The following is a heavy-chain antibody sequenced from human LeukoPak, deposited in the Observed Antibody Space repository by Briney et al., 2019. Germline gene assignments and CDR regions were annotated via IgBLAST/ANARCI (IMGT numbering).Heavy chain of an antibody. CDR1: GFTFSSYA. V-gene: IGHV3-23*01. D-gene: IGHD3-22*01. J-gene: IGHJ3*02. Sequence: GGSLRLSCAASGFTFSSYAMSWVRQAPGKGLEWVSAISGSGGSTFYADSVKGRFTISRDNSKNTLYLQMNSLRSEDTAVYYCARDGHRITMIVGPLQDAFDIWGQGTMVTVSS. CDR2: ISGSGGST. CDR3: ARDGHRITMIVGPLQDAFDI.